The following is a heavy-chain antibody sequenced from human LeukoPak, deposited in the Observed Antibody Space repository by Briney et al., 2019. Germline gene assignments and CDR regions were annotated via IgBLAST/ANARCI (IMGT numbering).Heavy chain of an antibody. CDR3: AKDLGSSGCFDY. CDR2: IRYDGTNK. J-gene: IGHJ4*02. V-gene: IGHV3-30*02. CDR1: GFTFSSYG. Sequence: GGSLRLSCAASGFTFSSYGMHWVRQAPGKGLAWVAFIRYDGTNKYYADSVKGRFTISRDTSKNTLYLQMNSLRTEDTAVYYCAKDLGSSGCFDYWGQGTLVTVSS. D-gene: IGHD6-19*01.